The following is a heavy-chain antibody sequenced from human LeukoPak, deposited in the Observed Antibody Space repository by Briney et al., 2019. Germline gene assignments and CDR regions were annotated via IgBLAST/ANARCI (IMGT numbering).Heavy chain of an antibody. CDR2: NPSGGST. CDR3: ARDTAMVYYYYGMDV. J-gene: IGHJ6*02. Sequence: NPSGGSTSYAQKCQGRVTMTRDTSTSTVYMELSSLRSEDTAVYYCARDTAMVYYYYGMDVWGQGTTVTVSS. D-gene: IGHD5-18*01. V-gene: IGHV1-46*01.